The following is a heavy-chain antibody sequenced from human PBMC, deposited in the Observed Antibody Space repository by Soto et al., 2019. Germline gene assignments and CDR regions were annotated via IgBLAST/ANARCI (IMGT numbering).Heavy chain of an antibody. D-gene: IGHD3-22*01. V-gene: IGHV3-30-3*01. CDR1: GFTFSNYA. J-gene: IGHJ4*02. CDR2: ISSDGSNK. CDR3: VRDATYYYDTNEY. Sequence: QVQLVESGGSVVQPGRSLRLSCAASGFTFSNYAVPWVRQAPGKGLEWVALISSDGSNKFYADSVKGRFTISRDNSKNTLYLQVNSLRSEDTAVYYCVRDATYYYDTNEYWGQGTLVTVSS.